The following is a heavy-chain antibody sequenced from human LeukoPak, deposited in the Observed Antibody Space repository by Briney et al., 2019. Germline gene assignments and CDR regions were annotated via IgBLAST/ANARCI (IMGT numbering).Heavy chain of an antibody. V-gene: IGHV1-2*02. CDR1: GYTFTGSY. Sequence: ASVKVSCKASGYTFTGSYVHWVRQAPGQGLEWMGWINPNSGGTNYAQKFQGRVTMTRNTSISTAYMELSSLRSEDTAVYYCARGSPGWYYMDVWGKGTTVTVSS. J-gene: IGHJ6*03. CDR2: INPNSGGT. CDR3: ARGSPGWYYMDV. D-gene: IGHD2-15*01.